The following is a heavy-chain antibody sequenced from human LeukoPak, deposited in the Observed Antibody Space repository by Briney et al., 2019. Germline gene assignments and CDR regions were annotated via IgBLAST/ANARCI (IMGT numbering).Heavy chain of an antibody. CDR2: IYPVDSDT. V-gene: IGHV5-51*01. CDR1: GYSFSNYW. J-gene: IGHJ4*02. Sequence: KHGESLKISCKASGYSFSNYWIAWVRQMPGKGLEWMGIIYPVDSDTRYSPSFQGQVTISADKSISTAYLQWSSLKASDTAMYYCARSITMVRGVFDYWGQGTLVTVSS. CDR3: ARSITMVRGVFDY. D-gene: IGHD3-10*01.